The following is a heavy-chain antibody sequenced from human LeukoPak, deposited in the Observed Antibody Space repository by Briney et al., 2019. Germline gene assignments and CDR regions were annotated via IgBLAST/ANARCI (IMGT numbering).Heavy chain of an antibody. V-gene: IGHV3-33*01. CDR2: IWNDGSKK. Sequence: GGSLTLSCAASGFTFGTFCMHWVRRAPGKDLEWVAVIWNDGSKKFYADSVKGRVTISRDNSKSTLYLQMNSLRAEDTAVYYCARDSLGGDYWGQGTLVTVSS. D-gene: IGHD3-16*01. CDR1: GFTFGTFC. J-gene: IGHJ4*02. CDR3: ARDSLGGDY.